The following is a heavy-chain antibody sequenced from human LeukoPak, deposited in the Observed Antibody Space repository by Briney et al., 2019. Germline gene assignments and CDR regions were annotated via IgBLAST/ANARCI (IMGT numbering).Heavy chain of an antibody. V-gene: IGHV3-7*04. CDR3: ARDLEGLDY. J-gene: IGHJ4*02. Sequence: GGSLRLSCEPSGFTFSSNWMSWVSQAPGKGLEWVANIKQDGSQKYYVDSVKGRFTISRDNAKNSLYLQMNSLRADDTAVYYCARDLEGLDYWGQGTLVTVSS. D-gene: IGHD1-1*01. CDR2: IKQDGSQK. CDR1: GFTFSSNW.